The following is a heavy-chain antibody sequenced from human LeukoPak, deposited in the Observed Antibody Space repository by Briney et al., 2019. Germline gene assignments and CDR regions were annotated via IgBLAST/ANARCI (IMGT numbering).Heavy chain of an antibody. D-gene: IGHD2-15*01. CDR3: ARVGRILGPEYFQH. CDR2: ISGYNGNT. J-gene: IGHJ1*01. CDR1: GYTFTIYG. Sequence: ATVKLSCNSSGYTFTIYGISWVRHHPAQGLEWMGWISGYNGNTNYAQTFQGRVTMTTDTSTSTAYMELRSLRSEDTAVYYCARVGRILGPEYFQHWGQGTLVTVSS. V-gene: IGHV1-18*01.